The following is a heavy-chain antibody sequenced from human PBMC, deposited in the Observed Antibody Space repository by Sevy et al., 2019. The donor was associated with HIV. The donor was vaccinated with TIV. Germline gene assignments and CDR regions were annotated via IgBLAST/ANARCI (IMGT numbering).Heavy chain of an antibody. J-gene: IGHJ3*02. Sequence: SETPRTCTVSGGSISSYYWSWIRQPAGKGLEWIGRIYTSGSTNYNPSLKSRVTMSVDTSKNQFSLKLSSVTTADTAVYYCAREGVGDSPDIWGQGTMVTVSS. CDR1: GGSISSYY. D-gene: IGHD3-10*01. CDR2: IYTSGST. CDR3: AREGVGDSPDI. V-gene: IGHV4-4*07.